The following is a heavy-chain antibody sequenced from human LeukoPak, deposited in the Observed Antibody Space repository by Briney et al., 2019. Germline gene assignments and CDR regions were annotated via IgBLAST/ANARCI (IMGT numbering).Heavy chain of an antibody. D-gene: IGHD5-12*01. CDR2: IWYDGSNK. J-gene: IGHJ6*03. CDR1: GFTFSSYG. CDR3: AKIAARIQYYMDV. Sequence: GGSLRLSCAASGFTFSSYGMHWVRQAPGKGLEWVAFIWYDGSNKYYADSVKGRFTISRDNSKNTLYLQMNSLRAEDTAVYYCAKIAARIQYYMDVWGKGTAVTVSS. V-gene: IGHV3-30*02.